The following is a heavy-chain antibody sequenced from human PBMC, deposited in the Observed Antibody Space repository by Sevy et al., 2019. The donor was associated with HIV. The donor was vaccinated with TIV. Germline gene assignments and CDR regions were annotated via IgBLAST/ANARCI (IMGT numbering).Heavy chain of an antibody. CDR3: ARLSCTSGICYLDY. Sequence: GESLKISCKGSGYSFTRYWIAWVRQMPGKGLEWMGIIYPDDSETRYSPSFQGQVTISADKSISTAYLQWSSLRASDSAMYYCARLSCTSGICYLDYWGQGNLVTVS. V-gene: IGHV5-51*01. CDR2: IYPDDSET. D-gene: IGHD2-8*01. J-gene: IGHJ4*02. CDR1: GYSFTRYW.